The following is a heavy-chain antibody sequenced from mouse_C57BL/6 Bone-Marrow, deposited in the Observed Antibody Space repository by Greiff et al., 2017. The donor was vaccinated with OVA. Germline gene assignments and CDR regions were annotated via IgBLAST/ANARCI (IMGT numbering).Heavy chain of an antibody. V-gene: IGHV5-17*01. Sequence: VESGGGLVKPGGSLKLSCAASGFTFSDYGMHWVRQAPEKGLEWVAYISSGSSTIYYADTVKGRFTISRDNAKNTLFLQMTSRRSEDTAMYYCARINYWDFDVWGTGTTVTVSS. J-gene: IGHJ1*03. CDR2: ISSGSSTI. CDR1: GFTFSDYG. CDR3: ARINYWDFDV.